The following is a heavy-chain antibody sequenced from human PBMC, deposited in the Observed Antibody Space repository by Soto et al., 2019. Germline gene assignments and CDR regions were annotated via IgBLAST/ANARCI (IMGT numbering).Heavy chain of an antibody. J-gene: IGHJ3*02. CDR1: GGSISSGGYY. CDR3: ARDNQEYVGAFDI. V-gene: IGHV4-31*03. Sequence: SETLSLTCTVSGGSISSGGYYWSWIRQHPGKGLEWIGYIYYSGSTYYNPSLKSRVTISVDTSKNQFSLKLSSVTAADTAVYYCARDNQEYVGAFDIWGQGTMVTVSS. D-gene: IGHD3-16*01. CDR2: IYYSGST.